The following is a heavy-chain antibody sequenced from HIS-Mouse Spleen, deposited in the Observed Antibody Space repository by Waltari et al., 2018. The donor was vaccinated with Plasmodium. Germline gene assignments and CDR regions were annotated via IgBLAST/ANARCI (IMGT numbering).Heavy chain of an antibody. CDR2: IYSSGST. D-gene: IGHD5-18*01. CDR1: GGSISSYY. CDR3: ARLRYSYGYFDY. V-gene: IGHV4-59*08. Sequence: PGLEKPSETLSLTCTVSGGSISSYYWSWIRQPPGKGLEWIGYIYSSGSTNYNPSLKSRVTISVDTSKNQFSLKLSSVTAADTAVYYCARLRYSYGYFDYWGQGTLVTVSS. J-gene: IGHJ4*02.